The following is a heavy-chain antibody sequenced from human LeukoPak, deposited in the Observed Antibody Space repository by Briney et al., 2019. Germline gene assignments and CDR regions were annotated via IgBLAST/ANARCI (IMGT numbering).Heavy chain of an antibody. V-gene: IGHV3-73*01. CDR1: GFTFSSYW. Sequence: PGGSLRLSCAASGFTFSSYWMHWVRQAPGKGLEWVGRIRSKANSYATAYAASVKGRFTISRDDSKNTAYLQMNSLKTEDTAVYYCTSTVDGRYYFDYWGQGTLVTVSS. D-gene: IGHD4-23*01. CDR2: IRSKANSYAT. J-gene: IGHJ4*02. CDR3: TSTVDGRYYFDY.